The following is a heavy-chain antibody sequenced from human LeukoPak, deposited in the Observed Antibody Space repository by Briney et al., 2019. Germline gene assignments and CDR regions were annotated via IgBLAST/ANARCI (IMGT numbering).Heavy chain of an antibody. J-gene: IGHJ4*02. CDR2: IYSGDSDT. CDR3: ARHLGYCSSTTCYGGYYFDY. CDR1: GYSFTNYW. V-gene: IGHV5-51*01. D-gene: IGHD2-2*01. Sequence: GESLKTSCKGSGYSFTNYWIGWVRQMPGKGLEWMGIIYSGDSDTRYSPSFQGQVTISVDKSISTTYLQWSSLKASDTAMYYCARHLGYCSSTTCYGGYYFDYWGRGTLVTVSS.